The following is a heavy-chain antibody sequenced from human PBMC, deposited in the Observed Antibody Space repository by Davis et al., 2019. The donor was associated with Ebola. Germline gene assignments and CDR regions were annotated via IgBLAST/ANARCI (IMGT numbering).Heavy chain of an antibody. J-gene: IGHJ2*01. Sequence: SETLSLTCTVSGGSISSSSYYWGWLRQPPGKGLEWIGSIYYRGSTYSNPSLKSRVTISVDTSKNQFSLKLSSVTAADTAVYYCARHRELYWYFDLWGRGTLVTVSS. CDR1: GGSISSSSYY. D-gene: IGHD5-24*01. V-gene: IGHV4-39*01. CDR3: ARHRELYWYFDL. CDR2: IYYRGST.